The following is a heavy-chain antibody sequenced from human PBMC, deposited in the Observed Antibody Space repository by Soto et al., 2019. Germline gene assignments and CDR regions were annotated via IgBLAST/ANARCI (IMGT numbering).Heavy chain of an antibody. CDR3: ARVHVMVVAGSTFDY. J-gene: IGHJ4*01. D-gene: IGHD6-19*01. CDR1: GHSISSGSY. CDR2: IYHGGTT. V-gene: IGHV4-38-2*02. Sequence: PSETLSLTCTVSGHSISSGSYWAWIRQPPGKGPEWIASIYHGGTTFYNPSLKSRITISVDTSNNQFSLKLTSVTAADTAVYYCARVHVMVVAGSTFDYWGHGTPVTVSS.